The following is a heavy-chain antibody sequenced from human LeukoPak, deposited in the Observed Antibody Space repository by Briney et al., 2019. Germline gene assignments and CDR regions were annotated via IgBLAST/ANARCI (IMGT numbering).Heavy chain of an antibody. Sequence: GGSLRLSCAASGFTFSSYWMSWARQAPGKGLEWVANIKQDGSEKYYVDSVKGRFTISRDNAKNSLYPQMNSLRAEDTAVYYCASARAGYSSSWYRVDYWGQGTLVTVSS. CDR1: GFTFSSYW. J-gene: IGHJ4*02. CDR3: ASARAGYSSSWYRVDY. V-gene: IGHV3-7*01. D-gene: IGHD6-13*01. CDR2: IKQDGSEK.